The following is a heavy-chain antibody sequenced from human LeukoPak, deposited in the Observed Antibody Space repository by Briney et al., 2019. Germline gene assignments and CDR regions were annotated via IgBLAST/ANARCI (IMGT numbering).Heavy chain of an antibody. CDR1: GFTFSSYA. CDR3: AELGITMIGGV. CDR2: ISGSGGST. D-gene: IGHD3-10*02. J-gene: IGHJ6*04. V-gene: IGHV3-23*01. Sequence: GGSLRLSCAASGFTFSSYAMSWVRQAPGKGLEWVSSISGSGGSTYYADSVKGRFTISRDNPKNSLYLQMNSLRAEDTAVYYCAELGITMIGGVWGKGTTVTISS.